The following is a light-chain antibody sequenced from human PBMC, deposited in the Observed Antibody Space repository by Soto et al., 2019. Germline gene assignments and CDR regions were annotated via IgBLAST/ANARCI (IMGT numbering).Light chain of an antibody. V-gene: IGKV1-5*01. CDR2: DAS. Sequence: DIQMTQSPSSLSASVGDRVTITCRASQNINNYLNWYQQKPGKAPKLLIYDASSLESGVPSRFSGSGSGTEFTLTISSLQPDDFATYYCQQYNSYLITFGQGTRLEIK. J-gene: IGKJ5*01. CDR1: QNINNY. CDR3: QQYNSYLIT.